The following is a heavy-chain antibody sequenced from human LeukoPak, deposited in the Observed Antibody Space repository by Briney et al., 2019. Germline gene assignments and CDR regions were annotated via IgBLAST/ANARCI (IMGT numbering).Heavy chain of an antibody. J-gene: IGHJ4*02. CDR1: GFTVSSNY. D-gene: IGHD3-10*01. Sequence: GGSLRLSCAAFGFTVSSNYMSWVRQAPGKGLEWVSVIYSGGSTYYADSVKGRFTISRDNSKNTLYLQMNSLRAEDTAVYYCARDFPTVRGVIDWGQGTLVTVSS. CDR3: ARDFPTVRGVID. V-gene: IGHV3-66*01. CDR2: IYSGGST.